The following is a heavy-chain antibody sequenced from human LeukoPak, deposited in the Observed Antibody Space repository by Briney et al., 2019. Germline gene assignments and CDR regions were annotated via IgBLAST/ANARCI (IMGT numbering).Heavy chain of an antibody. CDR3: AKDLSSWFGSYYYYGMDV. D-gene: IGHD6-13*01. CDR1: GFTFSSYG. V-gene: IGHV3-30*18. CDR2: ISYDGSNK. Sequence: GGSLRLSCAASGFTFSSYGMHWVRQAPGKGLEWVAVISYDGSNKYYADSVKGRFTISRDNSKNTLYLQMNSQRAEDTAVYYCAKDLSSWFGSYYYYGMDVWGQGTTVTVSS. J-gene: IGHJ6*02.